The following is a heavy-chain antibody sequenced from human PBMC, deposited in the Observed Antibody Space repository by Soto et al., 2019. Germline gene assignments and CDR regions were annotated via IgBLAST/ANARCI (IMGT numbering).Heavy chain of an antibody. Sequence: GASVKVSCKASGYTFTYRYLHWVRQAPGQALEWTGWITPFNGNTNYAQKFQDRVTITRDRSMSTAYMELSSLRSEDTAMYYCARSHSSSGYGDYFDYWGQGTLVTVSS. V-gene: IGHV1-45*02. D-gene: IGHD6-13*01. CDR2: ITPFNGNT. J-gene: IGHJ4*02. CDR1: GYTFTYRY. CDR3: ARSHSSSGYGDYFDY.